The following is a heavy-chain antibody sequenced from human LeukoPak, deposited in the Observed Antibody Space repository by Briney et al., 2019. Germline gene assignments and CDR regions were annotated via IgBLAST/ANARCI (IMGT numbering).Heavy chain of an antibody. CDR1: GFTFSSYW. Sequence: TGGSLRLSCVASGFTFSSYWMHWVRQAPGKGLVWVSRINSDGSSTSYADSVKGRFTISRDNAKNTLYLQMNSLRAEDTAVYYCARAYCTNGVCYPFFDYWGQGTLVTVSS. J-gene: IGHJ4*02. CDR3: ARAYCTNGVCYPFFDY. D-gene: IGHD2-8*01. V-gene: IGHV3-74*01. CDR2: INSDGSST.